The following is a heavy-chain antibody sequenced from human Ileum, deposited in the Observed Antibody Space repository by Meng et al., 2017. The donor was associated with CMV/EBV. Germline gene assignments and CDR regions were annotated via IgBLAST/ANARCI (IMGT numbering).Heavy chain of an antibody. Sequence: GKASRCHFMSYAIHWVRQAPGPGLEWVGEFIPMLDIATEAKKFRGRVSITADKSTRTAYVELSSLRSEDTAVYFCARREGGNYDFDYWGQGTLVTVSS. J-gene: IGHJ4*02. CDR3: ARREGGNYDFDY. CDR1: RCHFMSYA. CDR2: FIPMLDIA. V-gene: IGHV1-69*10. D-gene: IGHD3-3*01.